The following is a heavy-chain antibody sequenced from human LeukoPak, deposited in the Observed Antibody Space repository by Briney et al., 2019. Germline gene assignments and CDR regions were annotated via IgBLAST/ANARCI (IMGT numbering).Heavy chain of an antibody. D-gene: IGHD3-22*01. Sequence: KSSETLSLTCTVSGDSIGSGDYYRTWIRQHPGEGLEWIGYVSHSGPTYYNPSLKSRVIVSVETSKNQFSLKLISATAADTAVYYCARAKMFDSSGFDFWGPGTLVTVSS. CDR3: ARAKMFDSSGFDF. CDR2: VSHSGPT. V-gene: IGHV4-31*03. CDR1: GDSIGSGDYY. J-gene: IGHJ4*02.